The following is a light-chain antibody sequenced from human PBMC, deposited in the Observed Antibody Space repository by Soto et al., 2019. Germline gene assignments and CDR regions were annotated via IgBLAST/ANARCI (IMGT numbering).Light chain of an antibody. Sequence: QSVLTQPPSASATPGQRVTISCSGSASNIASNTVNWYQHLPGTAPKLLIYNNYQRPSGVPDRFSGSKSGTSASLAISGLRSEDEADYYCAAWDDSLNGPVFGGGTQLTVL. CDR1: ASNIASNT. V-gene: IGLV1-44*01. CDR2: NNY. J-gene: IGLJ2*01. CDR3: AAWDDSLNGPV.